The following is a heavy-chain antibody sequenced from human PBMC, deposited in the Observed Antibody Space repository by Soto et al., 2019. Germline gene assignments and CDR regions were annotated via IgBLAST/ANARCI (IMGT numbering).Heavy chain of an antibody. D-gene: IGHD6-13*01. CDR1: GFTFRSYS. Sequence: EVQLVESGGGLVQPGGSLRLSCAASGFTFRSYSMNWVRQAPGKGLEWVSYMSSSSSTIYYADSVKGRFTISRDNAKNSLYLQMNSLRAEDTAVYYCARDLGSSWYPEYFQHWGQGTLVTVSS. CDR2: MSSSSSTI. V-gene: IGHV3-48*01. J-gene: IGHJ1*01. CDR3: ARDLGSSWYPEYFQH.